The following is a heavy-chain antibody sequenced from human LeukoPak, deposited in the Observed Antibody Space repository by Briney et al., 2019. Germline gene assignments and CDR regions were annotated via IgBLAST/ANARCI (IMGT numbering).Heavy chain of an antibody. CDR3: ARDSGRYGYYMDV. V-gene: IGHV3-48*01. Sequence: GRSLRLSCAASGFTFSSHRMNWVRQAPGKGLEWVSDISRSSSDIHYADSVTGRFTISRDNAKNSVYLQMNSLRVEDTAVYYCARDSGRYGYYMDVWGKGTTVTVSS. CDR2: ISRSSSDI. CDR1: GFTFSSHR. D-gene: IGHD1-26*01. J-gene: IGHJ6*04.